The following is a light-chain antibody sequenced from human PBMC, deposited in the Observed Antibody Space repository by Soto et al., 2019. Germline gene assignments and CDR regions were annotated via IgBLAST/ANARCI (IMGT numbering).Light chain of an antibody. CDR3: QQYFNAPQT. V-gene: IGKV3-20*01. CDR1: QSVSSNN. J-gene: IGKJ1*01. Sequence: VLTQSPANLTSTPEAIVASSCIASQSVSSNNLAWYQQRPGQAPRVVMYGASTRATGIPEGFRVCGLGTDFIGTFSRLEPEDFAVYFCQQYFNAPQTFCQGTKVDIK. CDR2: GAS.